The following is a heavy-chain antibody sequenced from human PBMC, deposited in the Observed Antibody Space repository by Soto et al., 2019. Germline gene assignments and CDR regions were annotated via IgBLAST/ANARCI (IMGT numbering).Heavy chain of an antibody. V-gene: IGHV1-2*04. J-gene: IGHJ4*02. D-gene: IGHD5-18*01. CDR1: RETVHRYS. Sequence: ASANPCCAASRETVHRYSMELVRQAPVQGLEWMGWINPNSGGTNYAQKFQGWVTMTRDTSISTAYMELSRLRSDDTAVYYCARGVKRGYSYGCSYWGQGTLVTVSS. CDR3: ARGVKRGYSYGCSY. CDR2: INPNSGGT.